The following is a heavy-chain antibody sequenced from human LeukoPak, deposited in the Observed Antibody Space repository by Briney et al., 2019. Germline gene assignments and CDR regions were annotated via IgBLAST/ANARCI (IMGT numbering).Heavy chain of an antibody. V-gene: IGHV3-23*01. J-gene: IGHJ6*02. CDR3: ARVSGNIQIWPQPFGDGMDV. CDR1: GDSISSSNDY. Sequence: ETLSLTCTVSGDSISSSNDYWGWVRQAPGKGLECVSAISGSGRSTYYADSVKGRFTISREDSKNTLYLQMNILRAEDTAIYYCARVSGNIQIWPQPFGDGMDVWGQGTTVTVSS. D-gene: IGHD3-10*01. CDR2: ISGSGRST.